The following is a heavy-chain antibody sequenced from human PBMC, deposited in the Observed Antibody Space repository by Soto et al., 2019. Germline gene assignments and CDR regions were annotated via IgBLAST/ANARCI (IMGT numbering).Heavy chain of an antibody. CDR1: GFTFSSYA. CDR3: AKKDDCGDYMDFQL. J-gene: IGHJ1*01. Sequence: PGGSLRLSCAASGFTFSSYAMSWVRQAPGKGLERVSAISGSGGSTYYADSVKGRFTISRDNSRNTLYLQMNSLRAEDTAVYYCAKKDDCGDYMDFQLWGQGYLVTVSS. D-gene: IGHD4-17*01. V-gene: IGHV3-23*01. CDR2: ISGSGGST.